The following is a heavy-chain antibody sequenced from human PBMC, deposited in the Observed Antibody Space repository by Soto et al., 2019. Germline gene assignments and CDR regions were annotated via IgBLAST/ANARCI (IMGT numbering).Heavy chain of an antibody. CDR1: GGTFSSYA. CDR2: IIPIFGTA. J-gene: IGHJ5*02. CDR3: ARSDSSWGDGGSWFDP. Sequence: QVQLVQSGAEVKKPGSSVKVSCKASGGTFSSYAISWVRQAPGQGLEWLGGIIPIFGTANYAQKFQGRVTITADESTSTAYMELSSLRSEDTDVYYCARSDSSWGDGGSWFDPWGQGTLVAVSS. V-gene: IGHV1-69*01. D-gene: IGHD6-13*01.